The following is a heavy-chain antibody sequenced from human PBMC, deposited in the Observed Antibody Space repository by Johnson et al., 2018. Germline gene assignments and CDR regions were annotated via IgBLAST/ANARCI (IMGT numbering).Heavy chain of an antibody. J-gene: IGHJ3*01. V-gene: IGHV4-59*01. D-gene: IGHD3-22*01. CDR1: GASISSFY. Sequence: QVQLQESGPGLVKPSETLSLTCTVSGASISSFYWSWIRQPPGKGLEWIGDIYYNGSTSNNPSLKTRVTISVDTSKNHFSLGLRSVTAPDTAVYYCAGWGTHYSDRSGYYFQGHDVFDVWGQGKMVIVSA. CDR3: AGWGTHYSDRSGYYFQGHDVFDV. CDR2: IYYNGST.